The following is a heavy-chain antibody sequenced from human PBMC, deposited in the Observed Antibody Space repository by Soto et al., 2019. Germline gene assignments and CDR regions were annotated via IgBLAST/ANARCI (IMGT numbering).Heavy chain of an antibody. Sequence: QVQLVQSGGEMKKPGASVKVSCKASGYTFTEYGISWLRQAPGQGLEWMWWISAFNGHTHFAQKFQGRVILTTDASTTTAYMELRSLRSDDTAVYYCARDLSDYSISPAAFDMWGQGTMVTVSS. D-gene: IGHD6-6*01. V-gene: IGHV1-18*01. CDR2: ISAFNGHT. J-gene: IGHJ3*02. CDR1: GYTFTEYG. CDR3: ARDLSDYSISPAAFDM.